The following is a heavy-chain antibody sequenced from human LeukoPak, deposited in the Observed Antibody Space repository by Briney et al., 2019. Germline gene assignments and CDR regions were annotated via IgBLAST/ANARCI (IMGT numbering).Heavy chain of an antibody. J-gene: IGHJ4*02. Sequence: GGSLRLSCSASGFTFSSYAMHWVRQAPGKGLQYVSSISSHGGSTYYADSVKGRFTISRDNSKNSLYLQMSSLRAEDTAVYYCVIPRGNFDYWGQGTLVTVSS. CDR3: VIPRGNFDY. CDR2: ISSHGGST. V-gene: IGHV3-64D*06. CDR1: GFTFSSYA.